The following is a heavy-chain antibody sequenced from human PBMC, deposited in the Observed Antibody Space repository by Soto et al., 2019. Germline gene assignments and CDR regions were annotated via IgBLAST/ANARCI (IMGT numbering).Heavy chain of an antibody. J-gene: IGHJ3*02. CDR1: GFTFSRYW. CDR2: IDSDGSSA. Sequence: EVQLVESGGGLVQPGGSLRLSCAASGFTFSRYWIHWVRQAPGKGLVWVSRIDSDGSSAIYADSVKGRFTISRDNAKNTLYLQMNSLRAEDTAVYYCARGGDYLGYDIWGQGTTVSVSS. V-gene: IGHV3-74*01. CDR3: ARGGDYLGYDI. D-gene: IGHD2-21*01.